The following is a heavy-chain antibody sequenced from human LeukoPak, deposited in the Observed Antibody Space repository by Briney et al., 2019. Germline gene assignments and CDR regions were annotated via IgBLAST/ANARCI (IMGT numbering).Heavy chain of an antibody. CDR2: IYYSGST. CDR3: ARVLMAYCSGGSCSTSPFFDY. D-gene: IGHD2-15*01. CDR1: GGSISSGDYY. J-gene: IGHJ4*02. Sequence: PSQTLSLTCTVSGGSISSGDYYWSWIRQPPGKGLEWIGYIYYSGSTYYNPSLKSRVTISVDTSKNQFSLKLSSVTAADTAVYYCARVLMAYCSGGSCSTSPFFDYWGQGTLVTVFS. V-gene: IGHV4-30-4*01.